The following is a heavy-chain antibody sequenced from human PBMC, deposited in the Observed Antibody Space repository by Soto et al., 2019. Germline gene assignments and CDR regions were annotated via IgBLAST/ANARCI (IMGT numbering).Heavy chain of an antibody. J-gene: IGHJ5*02. CDR3: VRGGGGGLFDP. CDR2: ISPGSRYP. V-gene: IGHV3-11*06. CDR1: GFTFGDSY. Sequence: PGGSLRLSCAGSGFTFGDSYMSWTRQAPGKGLEWLSYISPGSRYPAYADSVKGRFTISRDNAKRSLYLQMMGLTAEDTAIYYCVRGGGGGLFDPWGQGTMVTVSS. D-gene: IGHD2-15*01.